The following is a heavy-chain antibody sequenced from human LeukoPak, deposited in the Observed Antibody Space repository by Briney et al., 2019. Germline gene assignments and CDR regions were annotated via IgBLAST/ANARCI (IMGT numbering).Heavy chain of an antibody. D-gene: IGHD3-22*01. J-gene: IGHJ4*02. CDR2: IYYSGST. V-gene: IGHV4-39*07. CDR3: AREGDSSPTDY. CDR1: GGSISSSSYY. Sequence: SETLSLTCTVSGGSISSSSYYWGWIRQPPGKGLEWIGSIYYSGSTYYNPSLKSRVTISVDTSKNQFSLKLSSVTAADTAVYYCAREGDSSPTDYWGQGTLVTVSS.